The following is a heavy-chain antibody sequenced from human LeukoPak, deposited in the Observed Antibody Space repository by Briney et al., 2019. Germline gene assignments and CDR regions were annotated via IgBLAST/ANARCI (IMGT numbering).Heavy chain of an antibody. V-gene: IGHV1-18*01. CDR2: ISAYNGNT. CDR3: ARGPYYDSSGYLNWYFDL. D-gene: IGHD3-22*01. J-gene: IGHJ2*01. Sequence: ASVKVSCKASGYTFTSYGISWVRQAPGQGLEWMGWISAYNGNTNYAQKLHGRVTMTTDTSTSTAYMELRSLRSDDTAVYYCARGPYYDSSGYLNWYFDLWGRGTLVTVSS. CDR1: GYTFTSYG.